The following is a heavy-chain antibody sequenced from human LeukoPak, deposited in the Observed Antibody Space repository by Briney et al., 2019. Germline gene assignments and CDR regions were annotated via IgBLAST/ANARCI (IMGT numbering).Heavy chain of an antibody. CDR3: ARDPTWDY. CDR2: INHSGST. CDR1: GGSFSGYY. J-gene: IGHJ4*02. Sequence: PSETLSLTCAVYGGSFSGYYWSWIRQPPGKGLEGIGEINHSGSTNYNPSLKSRVTISVDTSKNQFSLKLISVTAADTAVYYCARDPTWDYWGQGTLVTVSS. V-gene: IGHV4-34*01.